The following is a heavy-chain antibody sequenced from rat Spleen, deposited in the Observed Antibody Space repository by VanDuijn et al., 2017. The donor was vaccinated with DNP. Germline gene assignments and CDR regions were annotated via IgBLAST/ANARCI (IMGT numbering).Heavy chain of an antibody. Sequence: EVQLMESGGGLVQPGRSLKLSCAASGFTFSNYDMTWVRQAPTKGLEWVATILYDGSNTYSGDSVKGRFTISRDNAKSTLYLQMDSLRSEDTATYYCATQTLNSYWGQGVMVTVSS. CDR3: ATQTLNSY. J-gene: IGHJ2*01. CDR2: ILYDGSNT. V-gene: IGHV5-29*01. CDR1: GFTFSNYD. D-gene: IGHD1-11*01.